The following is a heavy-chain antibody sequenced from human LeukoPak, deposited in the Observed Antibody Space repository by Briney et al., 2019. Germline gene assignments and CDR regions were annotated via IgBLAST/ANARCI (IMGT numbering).Heavy chain of an antibody. V-gene: IGHV3-66*01. CDR1: GFTVSSNY. CDR2: IYSGGST. Sequence: PGGSLRLSCAASGFTVSSNYMSWVRQAPGKGLEWVSVIYSGGSTYYADSVKGRFTISRDNSKNTLYLQMNSLRAEDTAVYYCARDDDYYYDSSGSPLGAFDIWAKGQWSPSLQ. J-gene: IGHJ3*02. D-gene: IGHD3-22*01. CDR3: ARDDDYYYDSSGSPLGAFDI.